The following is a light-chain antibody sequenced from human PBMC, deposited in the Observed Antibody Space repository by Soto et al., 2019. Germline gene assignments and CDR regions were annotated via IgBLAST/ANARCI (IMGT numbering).Light chain of an antibody. CDR1: QGIGDT. J-gene: IGKJ1*01. V-gene: IGKV3-15*01. CDR2: DTS. Sequence: EVVMPKSPATLSVSPGAGYTLSCRARQGIGDTLAWYQHKPGQTPRLLIYDTSTRATGVPTRFSGSRSGADFTLTINSLQSEDFAVYYCQQRSNWLWTVGQGTKVDIK. CDR3: QQRSNWLWT.